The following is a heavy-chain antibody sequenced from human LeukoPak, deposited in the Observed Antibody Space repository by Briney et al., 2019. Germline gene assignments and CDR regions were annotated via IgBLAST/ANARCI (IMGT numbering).Heavy chain of an antibody. Sequence: GRSLRLSCAASGFTFDDYAMHWVRQAPGKGLEWVSGISWNSGSIGYADSVKGRFTISRDNAKNSLYLQMNSLRAEDTALYHCAKDGLTMVRGVISPYMDVWGKGTTVTVSS. J-gene: IGHJ6*03. D-gene: IGHD3-10*01. CDR3: AKDGLTMVRGVISPYMDV. V-gene: IGHV3-9*01. CDR2: ISWNSGSI. CDR1: GFTFDDYA.